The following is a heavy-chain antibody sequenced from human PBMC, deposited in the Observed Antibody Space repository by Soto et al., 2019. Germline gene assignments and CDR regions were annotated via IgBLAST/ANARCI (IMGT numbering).Heavy chain of an antibody. CDR3: AREKTHYGMDV. CDR2: MNPNSGNT. V-gene: IGHV1-8*01. CDR1: GYTFTSYD. Sequence: QVQLVQSGAEVKKPGASVTVSCKASGYTFTSYDINWVRQATGQGLEWMGWMNPNSGNTGNVQKFQGRVTMTRNTSISTAYMELSSMRSEDTAVYYCAREKTHYGMDVWGQGTKVTVSS. J-gene: IGHJ6*02.